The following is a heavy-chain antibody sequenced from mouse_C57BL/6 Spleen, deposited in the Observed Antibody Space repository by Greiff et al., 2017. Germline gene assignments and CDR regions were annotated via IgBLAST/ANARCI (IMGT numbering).Heavy chain of an antibody. CDR3: AKRGITTVVADWYFDV. V-gene: IGHV2-4*01. J-gene: IGHJ1*03. CDR2: IWSGGST. D-gene: IGHD1-1*01. Sequence: QVQLQQSGPGLVQPSQSLSITCTVSGFSLTSYGVHWVRQPPGKGLEWLGVIWSGGSTDYNAAFISRLSISKDNSKSQVFFKMNSLQADDTAIYYCAKRGITTVVADWYFDVWGTGTTVTVSS. CDR1: GFSLTSYG.